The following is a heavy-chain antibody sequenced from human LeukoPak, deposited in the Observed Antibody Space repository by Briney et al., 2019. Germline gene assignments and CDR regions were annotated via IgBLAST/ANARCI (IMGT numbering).Heavy chain of an antibody. J-gene: IGHJ4*02. D-gene: IGHD2-15*01. CDR2: MKADGSQE. Sequence: PGGTLRLSCAASGFTFSHYWATWARQAPGRGLEWVVNMKADGSQETYVDSLKRRFTIYRDNAKNSLYLQMNNVRAEDTSVYYCARYSYKHDCWGQGTLVTVSS. V-gene: IGHV3-7*01. CDR3: ARYSYKHDC. CDR1: GFTFSHYW.